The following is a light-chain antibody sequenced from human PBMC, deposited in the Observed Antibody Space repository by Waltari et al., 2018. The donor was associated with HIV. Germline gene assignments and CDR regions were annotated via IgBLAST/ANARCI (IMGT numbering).Light chain of an antibody. Sequence: QPVVTQSPSAAASLGASVKLTCTLSSGHSDYAIAWHQQHPQTGPRYLMRLNNDGSHYKGDGIPDRFSGSSSGAGRYLIISSLHSGEEADYYCQTWDTGIIIFGGGTKLTVL. CDR3: QTWDTGIII. J-gene: IGLJ2*01. CDR1: SGHSDYA. V-gene: IGLV4-69*01. CDR2: LNNDGSH.